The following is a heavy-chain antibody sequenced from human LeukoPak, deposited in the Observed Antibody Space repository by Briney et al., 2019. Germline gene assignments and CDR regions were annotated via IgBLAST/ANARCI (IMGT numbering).Heavy chain of an antibody. J-gene: IGHJ4*02. V-gene: IGHV5-51*01. Sequence: GESLKISCKGSGYSFTSYWINGVRQMPGKGLEWMGIIYPGDSDTTYSPSFQGQVTISADRSINTAYLQWSSLKASDTAMYYCARRSYGGKDFDYWGQGTLVTVSS. CDR2: IYPGDSDT. CDR3: ARRSYGGKDFDY. D-gene: IGHD4-23*01. CDR1: GYSFTSYW.